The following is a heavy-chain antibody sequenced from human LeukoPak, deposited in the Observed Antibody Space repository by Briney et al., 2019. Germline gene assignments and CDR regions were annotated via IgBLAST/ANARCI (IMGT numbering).Heavy chain of an antibody. CDR2: IGTGDDT. V-gene: IGHV3-13*01. Sequence: TGGSLRLSCAASGFTFSTYDMHWVRHVTGKGLEWVSAIGTGDDTYYLGSVKGRFTISRENAKNVLYLQMSSLRAEDTAVYYCAREIRETVVTRHYYYGIDVWGQGTTVTVSS. CDR3: AREIRETVVTRHYYYGIDV. J-gene: IGHJ6*02. CDR1: GFTFSTYD. D-gene: IGHD2-15*01.